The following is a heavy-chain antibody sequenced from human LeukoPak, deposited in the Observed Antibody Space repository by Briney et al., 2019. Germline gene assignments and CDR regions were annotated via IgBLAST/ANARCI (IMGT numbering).Heavy chain of an antibody. Sequence: PGGSLRLSCAASGFTFSSYSMNWVRQAPGKGLEWVSSISSSSSYIYYADSVKGRFTISRDNAKNSLYLQMNSLRAEDTAVYYCARDRAYYDSSGYLDYWGQGTLVTVSS. V-gene: IGHV3-21*01. CDR3: ARDRAYYDSSGYLDY. D-gene: IGHD3-22*01. CDR1: GFTFSSYS. J-gene: IGHJ4*02. CDR2: ISSSSSYI.